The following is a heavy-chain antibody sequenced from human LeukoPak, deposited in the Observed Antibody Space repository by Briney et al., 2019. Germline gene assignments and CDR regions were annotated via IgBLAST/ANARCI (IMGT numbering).Heavy chain of an antibody. Sequence: GGSLRLSCAASGFTVSSNYMSWVRQAPGKGLEWVSLIYSGGFTYYADSVKGRFTISRDNSKTTLYLQMNSLRAEDTAVYYCAKDRLTLDTFDVWGQGTMVTVSS. CDR3: AKDRLTLDTFDV. CDR2: IYSGGFT. CDR1: GFTVSSNY. V-gene: IGHV3-53*01. J-gene: IGHJ3*01.